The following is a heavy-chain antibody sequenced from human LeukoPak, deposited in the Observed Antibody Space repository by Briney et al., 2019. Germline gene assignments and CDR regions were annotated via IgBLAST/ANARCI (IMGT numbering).Heavy chain of an antibody. Sequence: ASGKVSCKASGYTFTSYGISWVRQAPGQGLEWMGWISAYNGNTNYAQKFQGRVTLTTDTSTSTGYMDLRSLRSDDTAVYHCARVALGSWYFDLWGRGTLVTVSS. CDR2: ISAYNGNT. V-gene: IGHV1-18*01. D-gene: IGHD2-15*01. J-gene: IGHJ2*01. CDR3: ARVALGSWYFDL. CDR1: GYTFTSYG.